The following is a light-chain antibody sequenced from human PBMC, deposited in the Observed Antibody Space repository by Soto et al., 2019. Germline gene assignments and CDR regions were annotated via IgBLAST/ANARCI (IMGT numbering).Light chain of an antibody. J-gene: IGKJ4*01. CDR3: QHRSNWPSVT. CDR2: DAS. V-gene: IGKV3-11*01. CDR1: QSVISS. Sequence: EIVLTQSPATLSLSPGNRATLSCRASQSVISSLAWYQLQPGQAPRLLIYDASNRATGIPARFSGSGSATHFTLSISSLDPEDVAGYYCQHRSNWPSVTFGGGTKLEIK.